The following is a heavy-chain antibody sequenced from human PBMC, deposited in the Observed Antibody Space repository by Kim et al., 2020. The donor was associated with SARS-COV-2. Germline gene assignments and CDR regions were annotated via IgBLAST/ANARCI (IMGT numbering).Heavy chain of an antibody. D-gene: IGHD2-8*01. J-gene: IGHJ4*02. V-gene: IGHV1-69*01. Sequence: YAQKFQGRVTITADESTSTAYMELSSLRSEDTAVYYCASAIVRSSPGDYWGQGTLVTVSS. CDR3: ASAIVRSSPGDY.